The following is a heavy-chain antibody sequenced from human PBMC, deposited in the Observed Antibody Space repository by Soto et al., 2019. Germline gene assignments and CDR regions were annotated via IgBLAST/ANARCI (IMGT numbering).Heavy chain of an antibody. CDR1: GGSISSGGYY. D-gene: IGHD2-15*01. CDR3: ARVVGGCVDY. CDR2: IYYSGST. V-gene: IGHV4-31*03. Sequence: QVQLQESGPGLVKPSQTLSLTCTVSGGSISSGGYYWSWIRQHPGKGLEWIGYIYYSGSTYYNPSRRSRVSIAVDTSKNQFSLRLSSVTAADTAVYYCARVVGGCVDYWGQGTLVTVSS. J-gene: IGHJ4*02.